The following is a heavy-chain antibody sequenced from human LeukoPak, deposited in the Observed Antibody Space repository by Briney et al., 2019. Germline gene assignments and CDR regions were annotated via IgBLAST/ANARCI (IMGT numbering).Heavy chain of an antibody. D-gene: IGHD4-23*01. Sequence: QAGGSLRLSCAASGFTFSSYAMSWVRQAPGKGLEWVSAISGSGGSTYYADSVKGRFTISRDNSKNTLYLQMNSLRAEDTAVYYCAKAVDLVVTRLFDYWGQGTLVTVSS. V-gene: IGHV3-23*01. CDR1: GFTFSSYA. J-gene: IGHJ4*02. CDR2: ISGSGGST. CDR3: AKAVDLVVTRLFDY.